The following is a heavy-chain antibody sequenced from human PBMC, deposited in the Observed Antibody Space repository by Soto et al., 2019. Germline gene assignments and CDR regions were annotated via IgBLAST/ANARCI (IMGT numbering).Heavy chain of an antibody. CDR1: GGTFSSYT. CDR2: IIPILGIA. Sequence: QVQLVQSGAEVKKPGSSVKVSCKASGGTFSSYTISWVRQAPGQGLEWMGRIIPILGIANYAQKFQGRVTMTADKYTSTAYMELSSLRSEDTAVYYCASVSYSSSWSGRKDVWGQGTTVTVSS. J-gene: IGHJ6*02. CDR3: ASVSYSSSWSGRKDV. V-gene: IGHV1-69*02. D-gene: IGHD6-13*01.